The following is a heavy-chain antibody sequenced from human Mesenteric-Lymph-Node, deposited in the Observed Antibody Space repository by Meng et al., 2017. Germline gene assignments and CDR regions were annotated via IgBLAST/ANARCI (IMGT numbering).Heavy chain of an antibody. Sequence: SETLSLTCAVYGGSFSGYYWSWIRQPPGKGLEWIGEINHSGSTNYNPSLKSRVTISVDTSKNQFSLKLSSVTAADTALYYCARCFESSGYPTIFQHWGQGTLVTVSS. D-gene: IGHD3-22*01. V-gene: IGHV4-34*01. CDR1: GGSFSGYY. J-gene: IGHJ1*01. CDR2: INHSGST. CDR3: ARCFESSGYPTIFQH.